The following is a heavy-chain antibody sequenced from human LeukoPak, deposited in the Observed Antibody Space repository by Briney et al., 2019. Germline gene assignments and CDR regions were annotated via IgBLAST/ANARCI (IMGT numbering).Heavy chain of an antibody. D-gene: IGHD3-16*01. CDR2: IRRKRNSYTT. CDR1: GFSFSDYI. J-gene: IGHJ3*02. V-gene: IGHV3-72*01. CDR3: SRDGGEGDNSAFDI. Sequence: GGSLRLSCAASGFSFSDYILDWVRQAPGKGLEWVGRIRRKRNSYTTEYAPSVKGRFTISRDDSKNPLFLHMNSLKPEDTAVYHCSRDGGEGDNSAFDIWGQGTMVTVSS.